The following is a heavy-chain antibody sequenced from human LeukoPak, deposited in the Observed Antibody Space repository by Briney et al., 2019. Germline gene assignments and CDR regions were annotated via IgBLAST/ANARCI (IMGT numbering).Heavy chain of an antibody. J-gene: IGHJ3*02. V-gene: IGHV1-69*13. CDR1: GGTFSSYA. CDR2: IIPIFGTA. Sequence: ASVKVSCKASGGTFSSYAISWVREAPGQGLEWMGGIIPIFGTANYAQKFQGRVTITADESTSTAYMELSSLRSEDTAVYYCARDSRGDSSGYYVLDAFDIWGQGTMVTVSS. D-gene: IGHD3-22*01. CDR3: ARDSRGDSSGYYVLDAFDI.